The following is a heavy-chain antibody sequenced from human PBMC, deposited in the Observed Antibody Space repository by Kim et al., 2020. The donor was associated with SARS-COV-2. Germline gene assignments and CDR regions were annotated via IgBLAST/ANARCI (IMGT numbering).Heavy chain of an antibody. CDR1: GFTFSSYA. D-gene: IGHD2-2*01. Sequence: GGSLRLSCAASGFTFSSYAMSWVRQAPGKGLEWVSAISGSGGSTYYADSVKGRFTISRDNSKNTLYLQMNSLRAEDTAVDYCAEAGYCSSTSCYYYYGMDVWGQGTTVTVSS. J-gene: IGHJ6*02. CDR3: AEAGYCSSTSCYYYYGMDV. CDR2: ISGSGGST. V-gene: IGHV3-23*01.